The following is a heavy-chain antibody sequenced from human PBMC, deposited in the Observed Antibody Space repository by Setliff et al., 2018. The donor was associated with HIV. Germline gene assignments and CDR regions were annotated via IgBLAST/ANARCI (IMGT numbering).Heavy chain of an antibody. CDR3: ARVVPATISDYYYYMDV. CDR1: GYTFTRYG. D-gene: IGHD5-12*01. Sequence: ASVKVSCKASGYTFTRYGISWVRQAPGQGLEWMGWISAYNGNTNYAQKLQGRVTMTTDTSATTASMELRSLRSDDTAVYYCARVVPATISDYYYYMDVWGKGTTVTVSS. J-gene: IGHJ6*03. V-gene: IGHV1-18*01. CDR2: ISAYNGNT.